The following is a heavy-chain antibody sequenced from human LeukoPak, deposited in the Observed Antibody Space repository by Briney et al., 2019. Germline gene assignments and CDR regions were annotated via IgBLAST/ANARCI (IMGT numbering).Heavy chain of an antibody. CDR1: GFTFSSYA. V-gene: IGHV3-30-3*01. Sequence: GGSLRLACAASGFTFSSYAMHWVRQALGKGLEWVAVISYDGSNKYYADSVKGRFTISRDNSKNTLYLQMNSLRAEDTAVYYCAKESSGWEDAFDIWGQGTMVTVSS. CDR3: AKESSGWEDAFDI. D-gene: IGHD6-19*01. CDR2: ISYDGSNK. J-gene: IGHJ3*02.